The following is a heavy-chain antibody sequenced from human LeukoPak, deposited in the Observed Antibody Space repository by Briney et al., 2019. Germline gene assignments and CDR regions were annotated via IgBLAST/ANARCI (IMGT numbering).Heavy chain of an antibody. CDR2: FSGSGGST. J-gene: IGHJ4*02. CDR3: AKRYYYASGSYYQEYYFDY. V-gene: IGHV3-23*01. CDR1: GFTFSSYA. Sequence: GGSLRLSCAASGFTFSSYAMSWVRQAPGKGLEWVSAFSGSGGSTYYADSVKGRFTISRDNSENTLYLQMNSLRAEDTAVYYCAKRYYYASGSYYQEYYFDYWGQGTLVTVSS. D-gene: IGHD3-10*01.